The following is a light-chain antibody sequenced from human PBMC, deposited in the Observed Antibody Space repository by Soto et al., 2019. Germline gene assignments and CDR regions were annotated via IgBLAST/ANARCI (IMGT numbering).Light chain of an antibody. Sequence: DIVMTQSPDSLAVSLGERATINCKSSQSVLYSSNNKNYLAWYQQKPGQPPKLLIYWASTRESGDPDRFSGSGSGTDFTRTISSLLAEGVAVYYCQQYDSTPQGTFGRGTKVDIK. CDR2: WAS. CDR1: QSVLYSSNNKNY. CDR3: QQYDSTPQGT. V-gene: IGKV4-1*01. J-gene: IGKJ1*01.